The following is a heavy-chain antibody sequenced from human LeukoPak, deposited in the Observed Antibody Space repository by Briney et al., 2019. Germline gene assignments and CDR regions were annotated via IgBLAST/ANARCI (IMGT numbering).Heavy chain of an antibody. CDR2: ISGSGGGT. CDR3: VQEGPRGLAFDI. Sequence: GGSLRLSCAASGVTFSSYVMSWVRQAPGKGPEWVSGISGSGGGTYYADSVKGRFAISRNNSKNTPHLQMNSLRAEDTAVYYCVQEGPRGLAFDIWGEGTKVTVSS. J-gene: IGHJ3*02. CDR1: GVTFSSYV. V-gene: IGHV3-23*01.